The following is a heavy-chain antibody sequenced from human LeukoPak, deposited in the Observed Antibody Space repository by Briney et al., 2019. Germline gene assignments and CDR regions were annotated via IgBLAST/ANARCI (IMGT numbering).Heavy chain of an antibody. V-gene: IGHV3-74*01. J-gene: IGHJ3*02. D-gene: IGHD1-26*01. CDR2: INSDGSST. Sequence: GGSLRLSCAASGFTFSSYWTHWVRQVPGKGLVWVSRINSDGSSTSYADSVKGRFTISRDNAKNTLYLQMNSLRAEDTAVYYCARDGSIIAFDMWGQGTMVTVSS. CDR1: GFTFSSYW. CDR3: ARDGSIIAFDM.